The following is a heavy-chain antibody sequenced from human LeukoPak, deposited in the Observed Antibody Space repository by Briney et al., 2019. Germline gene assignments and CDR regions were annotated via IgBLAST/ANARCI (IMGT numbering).Heavy chain of an antibody. CDR2: ISGSGGST. CDR3: ASSSRIVVVPAAPPSWFDP. D-gene: IGHD2-2*01. CDR1: GFSISGYW. Sequence: PGGSLRLSCAASGFSISGYWMHWVRQAPGKGLEWVSAISGSGGSTYYADSVKGRFTISRDNSKNTLYLQMNSLRAEDTAVYYCASSSRIVVVPAAPPSWFDPWGQGTLVTVSS. V-gene: IGHV3-23*01. J-gene: IGHJ5*02.